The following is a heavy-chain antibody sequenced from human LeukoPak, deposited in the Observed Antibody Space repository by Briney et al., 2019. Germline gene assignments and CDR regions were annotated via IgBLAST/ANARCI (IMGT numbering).Heavy chain of an antibody. CDR1: GYSISSGYY. Sequence: SETLSLTCTVSGYSISSGYYWGWIRQPPGKGLEWIGSIYRSGSTYYNPSLKSRVTISVDTSKNQFSLKLSSVTAADTAVYYCARERALSGGSYRGWSDPWGQGTLVTVSS. V-gene: IGHV4-38-2*02. CDR2: IYRSGST. D-gene: IGHD1-26*01. CDR3: ARERALSGGSYRGWSDP. J-gene: IGHJ5*02.